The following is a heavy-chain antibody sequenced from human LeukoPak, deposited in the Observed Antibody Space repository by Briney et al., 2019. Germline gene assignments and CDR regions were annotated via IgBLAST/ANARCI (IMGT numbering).Heavy chain of an antibody. V-gene: IGHV4-59*10. J-gene: IGHJ3*02. CDR3: ARARTTVTAVDASDI. CDR1: GGSFSAYY. D-gene: IGHD4-17*01. CDR2: IYTGGKT. Sequence: SETLSLTCAVYGGSFSAYYWSWIRQPAGKGLEWIGRIYTGGKTSFNPSLKSRVTMSVDTSKNQFSLRLSSVTAADTAVYYCARARTTVTAVDASDIWGQGTMVTVSS.